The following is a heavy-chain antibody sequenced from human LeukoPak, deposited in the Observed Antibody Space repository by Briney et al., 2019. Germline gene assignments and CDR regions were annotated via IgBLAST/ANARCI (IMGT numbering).Heavy chain of an antibody. Sequence: GGSLILSCAASGFTFSSYGMHWVRQAPGKGLEWVAFIQFHGNNKYYADSVKGRFTISRDNSKNTLYLQMNSLRAEDTAVYYCARVGRGTWSVVARLDYYYYYMDVWGKGTTVTVSS. J-gene: IGHJ6*03. CDR1: GFTFSSYG. V-gene: IGHV3-30*02. CDR3: ARVGRGTWSVVARLDYYYYYMDV. CDR2: IQFHGNNK. D-gene: IGHD2-15*01.